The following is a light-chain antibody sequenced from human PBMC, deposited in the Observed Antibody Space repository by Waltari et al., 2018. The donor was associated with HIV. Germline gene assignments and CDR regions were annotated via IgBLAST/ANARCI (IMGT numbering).Light chain of an antibody. CDR1: SSDVGSYHL. CDR2: EVS. J-gene: IGLJ2*01. CDR3: CSYARSGIP. V-gene: IGLV2-23*02. Sequence: QSALTQPAYVSGSFGQSLTISCTGPSSDVGSYHLVSWYQYHPGKAPKLIIYEVSKRPSGVSNRFSGSKSSNTASLTVSGLQAEDEAHYYCCSYARSGIPFGGGTKLTVL.